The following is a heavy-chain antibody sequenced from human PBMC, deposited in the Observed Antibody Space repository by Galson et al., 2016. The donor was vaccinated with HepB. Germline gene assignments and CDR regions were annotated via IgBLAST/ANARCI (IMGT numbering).Heavy chain of an antibody. Sequence: TLSLTCTVSGASISSGGYFWNWIRQHPVRGLEWLGYIYSSGSAYYNPSLKSRITISIDTSKNQFSLKVNSVTAADTAVYYCARDLGGIDPWGQGILVTVSS. V-gene: IGHV4-31*03. D-gene: IGHD3-16*01. J-gene: IGHJ5*02. CDR3: ARDLGGIDP. CDR2: IYSSGSA. CDR1: GASISSGGYF.